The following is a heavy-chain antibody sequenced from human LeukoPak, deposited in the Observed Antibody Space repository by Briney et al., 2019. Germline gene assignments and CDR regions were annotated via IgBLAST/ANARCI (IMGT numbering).Heavy chain of an antibody. CDR2: ISYDGSSK. D-gene: IGHD3-16*01. J-gene: IGHJ4*02. V-gene: IGHV3-30-3*01. CDR1: GFTFSSYA. Sequence: GGSLRLSCAAPGFTFSSYAMHWARQAPGKGLEWVAVISYDGSSKYYADSVKGRFTISRDNSINALYLQMNSLRLDDTAVYYCVGEIGPRSFDYWGQGTLVTVSS. CDR3: VGEIGPRSFDY.